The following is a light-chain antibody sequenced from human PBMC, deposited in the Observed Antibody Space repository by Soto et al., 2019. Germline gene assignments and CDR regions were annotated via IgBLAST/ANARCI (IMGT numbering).Light chain of an antibody. Sequence: EIVLTQSPATLSLSPGERATLYCWASQSVSSYLAWYQQKPGQTPRLLIYDASNRATGIPARFRGSGSGTDFTLTISSLEPEDFAVYYCQQRSNWPPTFGGGTKVEIK. J-gene: IGKJ4*01. CDR1: QSVSSY. CDR3: QQRSNWPPT. V-gene: IGKV3-11*01. CDR2: DAS.